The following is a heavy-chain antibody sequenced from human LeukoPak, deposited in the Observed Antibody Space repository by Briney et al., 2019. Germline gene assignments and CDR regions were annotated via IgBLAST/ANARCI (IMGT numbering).Heavy chain of an antibody. CDR2: IYYSGST. J-gene: IGHJ6*03. D-gene: IGHD1-26*01. CDR3: ARLSGSYLRGYYYYMDV. V-gene: IGHV4-39*07. Sequence: SETLSLTCTVSGGSISSSSYYWGWIRQPPGKGLEWIGSIYYSGSTYYNPSLKSRVTISVDTSKNQFSLKLSSVTAADTAVYYCARLSGSYLRGYYYYMDVWGKGTTVTVSS. CDR1: GGSISSSSYY.